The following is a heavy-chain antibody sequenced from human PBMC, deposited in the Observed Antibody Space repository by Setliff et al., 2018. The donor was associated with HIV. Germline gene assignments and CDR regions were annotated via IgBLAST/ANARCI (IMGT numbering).Heavy chain of an antibody. V-gene: IGHV3-21*01. J-gene: IGHJ6*03. CDR1: GFTSSRYT. Sequence: PGGSLRLSCQASGFTSSRYTMNWVRQAPGKGLEWVSSISSTSIYKYYADSVKGRFTISRDNTKDSLYLQLDRLSVDDTAKYYCAKDLRSYRCSIVSCSHMVVWGKGTTVTVSS. D-gene: IGHD3-16*02. CDR3: AKDLRSYRCSIVSCSHMVV. CDR2: ISSTSIYK.